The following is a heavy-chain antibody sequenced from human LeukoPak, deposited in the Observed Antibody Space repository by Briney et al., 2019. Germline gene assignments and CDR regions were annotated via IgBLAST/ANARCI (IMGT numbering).Heavy chain of an antibody. CDR1: GGSFSGYY. CDR2: IYYSGST. V-gene: IGHV4-34*01. Sequence: SETLSLTCAVYGGSFSGYYWGWIRQPPGKGLEWIGSIYYSGSTYYNPSLRSRVTISVDTSKNQFSLKLRSVTAADTAVYYCARQYHDILTGYQYYFDYWGQGTLVTVSS. D-gene: IGHD3-9*01. J-gene: IGHJ4*02. CDR3: ARQYHDILTGYQYYFDY.